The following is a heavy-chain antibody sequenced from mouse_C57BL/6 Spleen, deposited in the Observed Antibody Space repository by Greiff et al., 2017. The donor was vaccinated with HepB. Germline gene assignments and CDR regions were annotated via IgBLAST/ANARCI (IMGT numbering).Heavy chain of an antibody. CDR3: ARVNDYDVGWYFDV. D-gene: IGHD2-4*01. Sequence: DVKLVESAGGLVQPGSSMKLSCTASGFTFSDYYMAWVRQVPEKGLEWVANINYDGSSTYYLDSLKSRFIISRDNAKNILYLQMSSLKSEDTATYYCARVNDYDVGWYFDVWGTGTTVTVSS. CDR2: INYDGSST. J-gene: IGHJ1*03. V-gene: IGHV5-16*01. CDR1: GFTFSDYY.